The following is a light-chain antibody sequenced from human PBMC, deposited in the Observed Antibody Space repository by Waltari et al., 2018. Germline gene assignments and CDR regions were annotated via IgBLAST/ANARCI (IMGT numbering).Light chain of an antibody. J-gene: IGLJ1*01. CDR3: LAWDSSTAV. CDR2: HDS. CDR1: NLGDKS. V-gene: IGLV3-1*01. Sequence: SYELTQPPSVSVSPGQTASISCSGDNLGDKSTSWYQQKAGQSPVLVIYHDSRRPSGIPDRFSGSNSGNTATLTISGTQALDEADYYCLAWDSSTAVFGTGTKVTVL.